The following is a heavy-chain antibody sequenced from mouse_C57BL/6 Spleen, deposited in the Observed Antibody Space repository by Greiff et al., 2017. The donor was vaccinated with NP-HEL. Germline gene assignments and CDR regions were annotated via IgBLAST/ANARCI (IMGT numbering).Heavy chain of an antibody. V-gene: IGHV5-17*01. D-gene: IGHD1-1*01. CDR3: ARPPLYYGSSSYYFDY. CDR2: ISSGSSTI. CDR1: GFTFSDYG. Sequence: EVQVVESGGGLVKPGGSLKLSCAASGFTFSDYGMHWVRQAPEKGLEWVAYISSGSSTIYYADTVKGRFTISRDNAKNTLFLQMTSLRSEDTAMYYCARPPLYYGSSSYYFDYWGQGTTLTVSS. J-gene: IGHJ2*01.